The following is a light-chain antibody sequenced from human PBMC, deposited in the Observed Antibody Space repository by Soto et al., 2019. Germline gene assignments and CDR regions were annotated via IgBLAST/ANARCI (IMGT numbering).Light chain of an antibody. CDR2: DVS. Sequence: QSVLTQPRSVSGSPGQSVTLSCTGTSSDVCGYNYVSWYQQHPGKAPKLMIYDVSKRPSGVPDRFSGSKSGNTASLTISGLQAEDEADYYCCSYAGSYTFSYVFGTGTKVTVL. CDR3: CSYAGSYTFSYV. J-gene: IGLJ1*01. CDR1: SSDVCGYNY. V-gene: IGLV2-11*01.